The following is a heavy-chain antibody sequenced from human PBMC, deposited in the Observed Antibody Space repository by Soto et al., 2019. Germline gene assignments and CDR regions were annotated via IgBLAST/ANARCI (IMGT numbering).Heavy chain of an antibody. J-gene: IGHJ4*02. Sequence: GWTWVRQAPGKGLEWVSAISGGGDTTSYADSVKGRFTVSRDGSKNTLYLQMSSLRAEDTALYYCAKGRGGSGSLTPRVDFWGQGTLVTVSS. D-gene: IGHD3-10*01. CDR2: ISGGGDTT. CDR1: G. V-gene: IGHV3-23*01. CDR3: AKGRGGSGSLTPRVDF.